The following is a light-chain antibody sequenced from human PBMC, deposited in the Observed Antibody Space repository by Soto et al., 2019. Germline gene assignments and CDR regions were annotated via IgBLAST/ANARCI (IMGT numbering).Light chain of an antibody. V-gene: IGLV1-40*01. CDR2: GNN. CDR3: QSYDSSLSVCV. Sequence: QPVLTQPPSVSAAPGQRVTISCTGSSSNIGAGYDVHWYQQLPGTAPKLLIYGNNNRPSGVPDRFSGSKSGTSASLAITGLQAEDEADYYCQSYDSSLSVCVFGGGTKLTVL. J-gene: IGLJ2*01. CDR1: SSNIGAGYD.